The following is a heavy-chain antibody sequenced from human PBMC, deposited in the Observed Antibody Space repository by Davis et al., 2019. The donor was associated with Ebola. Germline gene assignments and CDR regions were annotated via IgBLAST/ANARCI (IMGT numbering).Heavy chain of an antibody. CDR2: IDWDDDK. D-gene: IGHD1-1*01. V-gene: IGHV2-70*04. CDR1: GFSLRTCGMR. CDR3: ARMWNLDYYCGMDV. J-gene: IGHJ6*02. Sequence: SGPTLAKPTQTFTLTCTFSGFSLRTCGMRVSWIRQPPGKALEWLARIDWDDDKFYSTSLKTRLTISKDTSKNQVVLTMTNMDPVDTATYCYARMWNLDYYCGMDVWGQGTTVTVSS.